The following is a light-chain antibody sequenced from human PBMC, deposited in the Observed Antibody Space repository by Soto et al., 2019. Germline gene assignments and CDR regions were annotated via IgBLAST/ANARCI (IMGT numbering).Light chain of an antibody. CDR1: QSVSSN. V-gene: IGKV3D-15*01. Sequence: IVLTQSPSTLSVSPGERATLSCRASQSVSSNLAWHQQRPSQAPRLLIYGASTRATGVPARFSGGGSGTEFTLTITSLQPEDFAVYWCQQYNNWPLTFGPGTRLEIK. CDR3: QQYNNWPLT. J-gene: IGKJ5*01. CDR2: GAS.